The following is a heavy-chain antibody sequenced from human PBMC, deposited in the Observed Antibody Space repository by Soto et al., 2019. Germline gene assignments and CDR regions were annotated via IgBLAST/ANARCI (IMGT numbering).Heavy chain of an antibody. J-gene: IGHJ3*02. CDR2: IYYSGST. Sequence: PSETLSLTCTVSGGSISSYYWSWIRQPPGKGLEWIGYIYYSGSTNYNPSLKSRVTISVDTSKNQSSLKLSSVTAADTAVYYCARVSDDAFDIWGQGTMVTVSS. CDR1: GGSISSYY. CDR3: ARVSDDAFDI. V-gene: IGHV4-59*01.